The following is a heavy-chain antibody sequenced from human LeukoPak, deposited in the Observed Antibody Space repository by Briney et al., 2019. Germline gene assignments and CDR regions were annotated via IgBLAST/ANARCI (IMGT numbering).Heavy chain of an antibody. J-gene: IGHJ3*02. D-gene: IGHD3-22*01. CDR1: GGSISSGGYY. CDR2: IYYSGST. CDR3: ARGTYYYDSSGYPSAFDI. V-gene: IGHV4-31*03. Sequence: SETLSLTCTVSGGSISSGGYYWSWIRQHPGKGLEWIGYIYYSGSTYYNPSLKSRVTISVDTSKNQFSLKLSSVTAADTAVYYCARGTYYYDSSGYPSAFDIWGQGTMVTVSS.